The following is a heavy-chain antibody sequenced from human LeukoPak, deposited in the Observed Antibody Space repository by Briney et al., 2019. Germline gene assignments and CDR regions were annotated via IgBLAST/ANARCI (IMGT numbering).Heavy chain of an antibody. CDR2: ISGSGGST. D-gene: IGHD6-13*01. CDR1: GFTFSSYA. Sequence: GGSLRLSCAASGFTFSSYAMSWVRQAPGKGLEWVSAISGSGGSTYYADSVKGRFTISRDNSKNTLYLQMNSLRAEDTAVYYCAFPGIAAAGEGVDYYYYGMDVWGKGTTVTVSS. CDR3: AFPGIAAAGEGVDYYYYGMDV. V-gene: IGHV3-23*01. J-gene: IGHJ6*04.